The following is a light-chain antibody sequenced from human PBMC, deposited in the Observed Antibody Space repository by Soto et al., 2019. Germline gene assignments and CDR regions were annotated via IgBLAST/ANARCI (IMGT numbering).Light chain of an antibody. Sequence: SYELTQPPSVSVAPGKTARITCGGNNIGSEAVHWYQQKPGQAPVVVIYYDSDRPSGIPERCSGSNSGNTATLTISRVEAGDEADYYCQVWVTSSDHVVFGGGTKLTVL. CDR3: QVWVTSSDHVV. CDR1: NIGSEA. J-gene: IGLJ2*01. CDR2: YDS. V-gene: IGLV3-21*04.